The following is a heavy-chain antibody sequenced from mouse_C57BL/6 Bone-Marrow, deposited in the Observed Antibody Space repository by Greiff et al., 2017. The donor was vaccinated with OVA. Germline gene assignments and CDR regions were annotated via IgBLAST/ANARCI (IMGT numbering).Heavy chain of an antibody. D-gene: IGHD2-3*01. CDR3: ARNKIYDGYYVLAY. J-gene: IGHJ3*01. Sequence: QVQLQQSGPGLVAPSQSLSITCTVSGFSLTSYAISWVRQPPGKGLEWLGVIWTGGGTNYNSALKSRLSISKDNSKSQVFLKMNSLQTDDTARYYCARNKIYDGYYVLAYWGQGTLVTVSA. CDR1: GFSLTSYA. V-gene: IGHV2-9-1*01. CDR2: IWTGGGT.